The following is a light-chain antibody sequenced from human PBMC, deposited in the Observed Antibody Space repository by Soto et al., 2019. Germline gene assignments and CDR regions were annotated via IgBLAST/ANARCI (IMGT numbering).Light chain of an antibody. CDR3: QQQNHYSSDT. J-gene: IGKJ2*01. CDR2: DAS. CDR1: QRIGRW. V-gene: IGKV1-5*01. Sequence: DIQMTQSPSTLSASVGDSVTITCRASQRIGRWLAWYQQKPGKAPKLLIYDASTLQSGGPSRFSGSGSGTEYTLNITSLQADDFGTHYCQQQNHYSSDTFGRGTKLEI.